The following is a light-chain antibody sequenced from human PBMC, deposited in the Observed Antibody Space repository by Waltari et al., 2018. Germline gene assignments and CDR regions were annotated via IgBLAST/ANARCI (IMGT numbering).Light chain of an antibody. Sequence: DIQMTQSPSSLSASIGDRVTITCRASQDISNYCHWYHVKPGKAPKLLIYDASYLETGVPSRFSGSRSGTDFSFSISSLQPEDVGTYYCQQYETDPTFSGGTTVDIK. J-gene: IGKJ4*01. V-gene: IGKV1-33*01. CDR2: DAS. CDR1: QDISNY. CDR3: QQYETDPT.